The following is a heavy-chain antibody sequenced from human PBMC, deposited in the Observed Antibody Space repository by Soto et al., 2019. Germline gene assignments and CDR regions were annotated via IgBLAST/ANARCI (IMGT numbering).Heavy chain of an antibody. CDR3: TRVSRWLALRNYYSYYGMDV. V-gene: IGHV3-15*01. D-gene: IGHD6-19*01. CDR1: GYTFSNAW. Sequence: PGGSLGLTRAASGYTFSNAWMTWVRQAPGKGLEWDGRIKSKTDGGTTDYAAPVKGRFTISRDDSKNTLYLQMNSLKTEDTAVYYCTRVSRWLALRNYYSYYGMDVWGQGTSVTASS. CDR2: IKSKTDGGTT. J-gene: IGHJ6*02.